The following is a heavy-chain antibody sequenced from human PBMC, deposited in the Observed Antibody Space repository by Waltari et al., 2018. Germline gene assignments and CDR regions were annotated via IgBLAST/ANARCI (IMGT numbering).Heavy chain of an antibody. CDR3: ARAYSSSWYVVADYYYYMDV. CDR2: IYYMGST. CDR1: GGSISSYY. Sequence: QVQLQESGPGLVKPSETLSLTCTVSGGSISSYYWSWIRQPPGQGLEWIGEIYYMGSTTDNPSLQSRVTRSVDTSKDQFSLTLSAGTAADTAVYYCARAYSSSWYVVADYYYYMDVWGKGTTVTVSS. D-gene: IGHD6-13*01. J-gene: IGHJ6*03. V-gene: IGHV4-59*01.